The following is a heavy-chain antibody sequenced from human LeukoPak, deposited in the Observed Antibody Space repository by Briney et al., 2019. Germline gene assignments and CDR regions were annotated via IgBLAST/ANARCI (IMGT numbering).Heavy chain of an antibody. CDR1: GGSISSSNW. Sequence: SGTLSLTCAVSGGSISSSNWWSWVRPPPGKGLEWIGEIYHSGSTNYNPSLKSRVTISVDKSKNQFSLKLSSVTAADTAVYYCARGGYNYYDSSGYYNWFDPWGQGTLVTVSS. CDR2: IYHSGST. J-gene: IGHJ5*02. CDR3: ARGGYNYYDSSGYYNWFDP. D-gene: IGHD3-22*01. V-gene: IGHV4-4*02.